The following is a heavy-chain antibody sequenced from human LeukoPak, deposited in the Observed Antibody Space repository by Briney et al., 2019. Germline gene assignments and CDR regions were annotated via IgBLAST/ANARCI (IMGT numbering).Heavy chain of an antibody. D-gene: IGHD3-3*01. Sequence: SETLSLTCAVSGYSISSGYYWGWIRQPPGKGLEWIGSIYHSGSTYYNPSLKSRVTISVDTSKNQFSLKLSSVTAADTAVYYCARRDYDFWSGYHPNYFDYWGQGTLVTVSS. CDR3: ARRDYDFWSGYHPNYFDY. V-gene: IGHV4-38-2*01. J-gene: IGHJ4*02. CDR2: IYHSGST. CDR1: GYSISSGYY.